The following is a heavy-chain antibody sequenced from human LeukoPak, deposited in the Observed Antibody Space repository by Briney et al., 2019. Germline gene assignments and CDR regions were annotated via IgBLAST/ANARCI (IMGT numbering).Heavy chain of an antibody. CDR1: GFTFSSYG. Sequence: GGSLRLSCAASGFTFSSYGMNWVRQAPGKGLEWVSAISGSGGNTYYADSVKGRFTISRDNSKNTLYLQMNSLRAEDTALYYCAKPAKTDYADYWGQGTLVTVSS. V-gene: IGHV3-23*01. CDR2: ISGSGGNT. D-gene: IGHD1-14*01. J-gene: IGHJ4*02. CDR3: AKPAKTDYADY.